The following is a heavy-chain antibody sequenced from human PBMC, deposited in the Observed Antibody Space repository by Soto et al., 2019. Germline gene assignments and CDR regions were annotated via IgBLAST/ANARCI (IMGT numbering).Heavy chain of an antibody. CDR3: GSIAVAEGYFDY. CDR2: IIPIFGTA. V-gene: IGHV1-69*01. CDR1: GGTFSSYA. D-gene: IGHD6-19*01. J-gene: IGHJ4*02. Sequence: QVQLVQSGAEVKKPGSSVKVSCKASGGTFSSYAISWVRQAPGQGLEWMGGIIPIFGTANYAQKFQGRVTITADESTSTAYMELSSMRSEDTAVYYCGSIAVAEGYFDYWGQGTLVTVSS.